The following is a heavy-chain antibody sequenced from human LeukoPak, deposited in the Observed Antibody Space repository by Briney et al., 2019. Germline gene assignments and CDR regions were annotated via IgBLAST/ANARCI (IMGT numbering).Heavy chain of an antibody. CDR1: GYTFTGYY. Sequence: ASVKVSCKASGYTFTGYYMHWVRQAPGQGLEWMGWINPNSGGTNYAQKFQGRVPMIRETSISTAYMELSRLRSDDTAVYYCATWSGYDTDFDYWGQGTLVTVSS. V-gene: IGHV1-2*02. J-gene: IGHJ4*02. CDR2: INPNSGGT. D-gene: IGHD5-12*01. CDR3: ATWSGYDTDFDY.